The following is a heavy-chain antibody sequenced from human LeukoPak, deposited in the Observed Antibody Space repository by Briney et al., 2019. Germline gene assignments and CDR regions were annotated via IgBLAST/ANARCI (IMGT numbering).Heavy chain of an antibody. CDR1: GFTFSSYA. CDR2: ISGSGGST. D-gene: IGHD3-3*01. V-gene: IGHV3-23*01. J-gene: IGHJ5*02. CDR3: AKVPDFWSGYPYNWFDP. Sequence: PGGSLRLSCAASGFTFSSYAMSWVRQAPGKGLEWVSAISGSGGSTYYADSVKGRFTISRDNFKNTLYLQMNSLRAEDTAVYYCAKVPDFWSGYPYNWFDPWGQGTLVTVSS.